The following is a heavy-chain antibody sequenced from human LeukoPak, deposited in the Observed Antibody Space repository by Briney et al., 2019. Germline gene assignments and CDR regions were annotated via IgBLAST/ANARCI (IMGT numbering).Heavy chain of an antibody. Sequence: PSETLSLTCTVSGGSISSSSYYWGWIRQPPGKGLEWIGSIYYSGSTYYNPSLKRRVTISVDTSKNQFSLKLSSVTAADTAVYYCAREPHGSGSPYFDYWGQGTLVTVSS. CDR3: AREPHGSGSPYFDY. V-gene: IGHV4-39*07. CDR2: IYYSGST. J-gene: IGHJ4*02. CDR1: GGSISSSSYY. D-gene: IGHD3-10*01.